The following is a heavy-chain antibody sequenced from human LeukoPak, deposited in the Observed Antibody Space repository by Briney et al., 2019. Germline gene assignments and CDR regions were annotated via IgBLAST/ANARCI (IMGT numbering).Heavy chain of an antibody. CDR1: GGSISSGGYS. V-gene: IGHV4-30-2*01. CDR2: IYHSGST. D-gene: IGHD6-13*01. CDR3: ARAFEGSSSSARYFDY. J-gene: IGHJ4*02. Sequence: SETLSLTCAVSGGSISSGGYSWSWIRQPPGKGLEWIGYIYHSGSTYYNPSLKSRVTISVDRSKNQFSLKLSSVTAADTAVYYCARAFEGSSSSARYFDYWGQGTLVTVSS.